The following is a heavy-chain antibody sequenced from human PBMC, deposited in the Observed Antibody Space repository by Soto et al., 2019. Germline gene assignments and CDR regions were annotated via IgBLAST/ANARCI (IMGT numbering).Heavy chain of an antibody. CDR2: INDGNGNT. V-gene: IGHV1-3*01. D-gene: IGHD3-16*01. CDR1: GYTFTSYA. Sequence: QVQLVQSGAAVKKPGASVKGSCKASGYTFTSYAMHWVRQAPGQRLEWMGWINDGNGNTKYSQKFQGRVTITRDTSASTAYMELSSLRSEDTAVYYCARGYGGPIGWFDPWGQGTLVTVSS. CDR3: ARGYGGPIGWFDP. J-gene: IGHJ5*02.